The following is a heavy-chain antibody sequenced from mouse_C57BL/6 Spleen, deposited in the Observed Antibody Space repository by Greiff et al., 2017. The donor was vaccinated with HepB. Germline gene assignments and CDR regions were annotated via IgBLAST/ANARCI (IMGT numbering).Heavy chain of an antibody. V-gene: IGHV1-5*01. J-gene: IGHJ4*01. CDR1: GYTFTSYW. D-gene: IGHD1-1*01. CDR2: IYPGNSDT. CDR3: TRDLLLRYQLGAMDY. Sequence: VQLQQSGTVLARPGASVKMSCKTSGYTFTSYWMHWVKQRPGQGLEWIGAIYPGNSDTSYNQKFKGKAKLTAVTSASTAYRELSSLTNEDSAVYYCTRDLLLRYQLGAMDYWGQGTSVTVSS.